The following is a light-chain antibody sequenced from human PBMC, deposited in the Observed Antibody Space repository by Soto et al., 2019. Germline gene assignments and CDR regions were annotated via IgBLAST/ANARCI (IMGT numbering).Light chain of an antibody. Sequence: EIVLTQSPGTLSLSPGERATLSCRASQSVSSSYLAWYQQKPGQAPRLLIYGASSRATGIPDRFSGSGSGTDFTLTINSLQAEDVAVYYCQQYGSSGTFGQGTKVDIK. CDR3: QQYGSSGT. CDR1: QSVSSSY. V-gene: IGKV3-20*01. CDR2: GAS. J-gene: IGKJ1*01.